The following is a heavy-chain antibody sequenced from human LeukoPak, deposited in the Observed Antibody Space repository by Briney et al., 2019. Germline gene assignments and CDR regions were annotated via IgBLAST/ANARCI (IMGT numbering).Heavy chain of an antibody. Sequence: SVKVSCKASGYTFTYRYLHWVRQAPGQALEWMGWITPFNGNTNYAQRFQDRVTITRDRSMSTAYMELSSLRSEDTAMYYCAGGLSDDYAFDYWGQGTLVTVS. CDR2: ITPFNGNT. D-gene: IGHD4-17*01. J-gene: IGHJ4*02. V-gene: IGHV1-45*02. CDR1: GYTFTYRY. CDR3: AGGLSDDYAFDY.